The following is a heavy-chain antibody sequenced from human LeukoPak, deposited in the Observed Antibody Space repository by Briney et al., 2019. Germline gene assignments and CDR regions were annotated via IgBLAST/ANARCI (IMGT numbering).Heavy chain of an antibody. CDR2: ISAYNGNT. V-gene: IGHV1-18*01. CDR3: ARGGYYDILTGYIPHLFSSGIKSYYYYMDV. D-gene: IGHD3-9*01. Sequence: ASVKVSCKASGYTFTSYGISWVRQAPGQGLEWMGWISAYNGNTNYAQKLQGRVTMTTDTSTSTAYMELRSLRSDDTAVCYCARGGYYDILTGYIPHLFSSGIKSYYYYMDVWGKGTTVTVSS. J-gene: IGHJ6*03. CDR1: GYTFTSYG.